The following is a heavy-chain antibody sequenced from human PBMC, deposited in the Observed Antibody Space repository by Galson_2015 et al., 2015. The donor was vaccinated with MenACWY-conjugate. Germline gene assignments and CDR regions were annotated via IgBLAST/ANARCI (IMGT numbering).Heavy chain of an antibody. CDR1: GYTFTSYT. J-gene: IGHJ4*02. V-gene: IGHV1-3*01. CDR2: INVGNTYT. Sequence: SVKVSCKASGYTFTSYTLHWVRQAPGQRLEWMGWINVGNTYTKYSQKLQGRVTFTRDTSASTAYMELSSLTSEDTAVYYCARKARTSGPGDYLDYWGQGTLVTVSS. D-gene: IGHD1-1*01. CDR3: ARKARTSGPGDYLDY.